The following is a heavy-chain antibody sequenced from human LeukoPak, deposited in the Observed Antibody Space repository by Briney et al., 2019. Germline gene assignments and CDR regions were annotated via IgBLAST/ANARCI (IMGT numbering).Heavy chain of an antibody. CDR1: GFTFSSYA. Sequence: GGSLRLSCAASGFTFSSYAMSWVHQAPGKGLEWVSSITDSSGATFYADSVKGRFTISRDNSKNTLFLQMNSLRAEDTALYYCAKGRGSGYGNNFDSWGQGTPVTVSS. V-gene: IGHV3-23*01. D-gene: IGHD5-12*01. J-gene: IGHJ4*02. CDR3: AKGRGSGYGNNFDS. CDR2: ITDSSGAT.